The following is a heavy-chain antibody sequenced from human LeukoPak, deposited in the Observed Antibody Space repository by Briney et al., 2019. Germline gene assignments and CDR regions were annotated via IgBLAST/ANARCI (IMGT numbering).Heavy chain of an antibody. CDR1: GFTFSSYG. V-gene: IGHV3-30*18. D-gene: IGHD6-19*01. CDR2: ISYDGSNK. CDR3: AKDRSSGLTYFDY. Sequence: PGGSLRLSCAASGFTFSSYGMHWVRQAPGKGLEWVAVISYDGSNKYYADSVKGRFTISGDNSKNTLYLQMNSLRAEDTAVYYCAKDRSSGLTYFDYWGQGTLVTVSS. J-gene: IGHJ4*02.